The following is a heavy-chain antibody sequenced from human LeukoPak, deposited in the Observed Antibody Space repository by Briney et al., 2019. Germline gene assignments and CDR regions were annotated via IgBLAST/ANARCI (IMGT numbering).Heavy chain of an antibody. CDR2: ISYDGST. CDR3: ARGVGGAAAGTLID. CDR1: GGSFSSSSYY. Sequence: SETLSLTCTVSGGSFSSSSYYWGWIRQPPGKGLEWIGSISYDGSTYYNPSLKSRVTISVDTSKNQFSLKLSSMTAADTAVYYCARGVGGAAAGTLIDWGQGTLVTVSS. V-gene: IGHV4-39*01. D-gene: IGHD6-13*01. J-gene: IGHJ4*02.